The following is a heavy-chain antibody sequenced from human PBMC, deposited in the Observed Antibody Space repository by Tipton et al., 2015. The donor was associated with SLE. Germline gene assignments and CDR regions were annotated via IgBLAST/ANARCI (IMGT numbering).Heavy chain of an antibody. J-gene: IGHJ4*02. CDR2: IYYSVAT. Sequence: TLSLTCTVSGGSISSSGHYWGWFRQPPGKGLEWIGSIYYSVATHHTPSLKSRVTISADTAKTQFSLRRTSVTAADTAVYDCAEYASGTMFKYLGQGTLVTVS. D-gene: IGHD3-10*01. CDR3: AEYASGTMFKY. CDR1: GGSISSSGHY. V-gene: IGHV4-39*01.